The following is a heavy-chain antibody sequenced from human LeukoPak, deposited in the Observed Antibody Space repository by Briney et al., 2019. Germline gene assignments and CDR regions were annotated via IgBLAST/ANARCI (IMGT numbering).Heavy chain of an antibody. V-gene: IGHV3-74*01. J-gene: IGHJ5*02. CDR2: INSDGSTT. CDR1: EFTFSSYW. Sequence: PGGSLRLSCAASEFTFSSYWMHWVRQVPGKGLVWVSRINSDGSTTTYADSVKGRFSISRDNAKNPLYLQMNSLRPEDTAVYYCASSIYPGSHLDPWGQGTLVTVSS. D-gene: IGHD1-26*01. CDR3: ASSIYPGSHLDP.